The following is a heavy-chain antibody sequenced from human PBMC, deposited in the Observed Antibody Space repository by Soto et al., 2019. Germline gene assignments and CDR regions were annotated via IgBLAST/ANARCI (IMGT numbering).Heavy chain of an antibody. Sequence: LKISSKGSAHXLTSYGTTWMRHMPGKGLEWMGRIDPSDSYTNYSPSFQGHVTISADKSISTAYLQWSTMKASDTAMYYCARLGGWCDPWGKGPLGTVS. V-gene: IGHV5-10-1*01. CDR3: ARLGGWCDP. J-gene: IGHJ5*02. CDR2: IDPSDSYT. CDR1: AHXLTSYG.